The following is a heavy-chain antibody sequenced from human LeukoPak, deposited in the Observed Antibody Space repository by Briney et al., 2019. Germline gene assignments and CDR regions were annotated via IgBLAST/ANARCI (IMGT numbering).Heavy chain of an antibody. D-gene: IGHD6-13*01. J-gene: IGHJ5*02. CDR1: GFTFTSYS. Sequence: GGSLRLSCAAAGFTFTSYSMNWVRQAPGRGLEWVSSISGDSIHIYYADSVRGRFTISRDNAKSSLFLQMNSLRAEDTAVYYCAKGVIAAAGNWWFDPWGRGTLVTVSS. V-gene: IGHV3-21*01. CDR3: AKGVIAAAGNWWFDP. CDR2: ISGDSIHI.